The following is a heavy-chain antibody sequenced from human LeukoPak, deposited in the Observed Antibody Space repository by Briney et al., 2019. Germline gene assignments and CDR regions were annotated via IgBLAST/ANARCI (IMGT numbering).Heavy chain of an antibody. CDR2: IIPIFGTA. CDR1: GGTLSSYA. Sequence: GASVKVSCKASGGTLSSYAISWVRQAPGQGLEWMGGIIPIFGTANYAQKFQGRVTITADESTSTAYMELSSLRSEDTAVYYCAREGGYYGSGSYYNFDYWGQGTLVTVSS. V-gene: IGHV1-69*13. D-gene: IGHD3-10*01. CDR3: AREGGYYGSGSYYNFDY. J-gene: IGHJ4*02.